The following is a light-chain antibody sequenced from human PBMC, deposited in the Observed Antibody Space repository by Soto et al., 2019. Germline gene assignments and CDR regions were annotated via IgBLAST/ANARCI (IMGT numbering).Light chain of an antibody. V-gene: IGKV1-27*01. CDR1: QGISNY. J-gene: IGKJ1*01. CDR3: QKYKSAPHT. CDR2: GAT. Sequence: DIPMTQSPSSLSASVGDRVTITCRASQGISNYLAWYQQKPGKVPKLLIYGATTLQSGVPSRFSGSGSGTDFTLTISSLQAEDVATYYCQKYKSAPHTFGQGTKVEIK.